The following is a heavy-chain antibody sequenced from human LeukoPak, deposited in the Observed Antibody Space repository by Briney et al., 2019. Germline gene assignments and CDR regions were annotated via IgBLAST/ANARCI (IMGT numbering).Heavy chain of an antibody. Sequence: GGSLRLSRAASGFTVSNNYMTWVRQAPGKGLEWVSLIYSAGGTLYADSVKGRLTISRDNSKNTLYLQMNSLRTEDTAVYYCASGSSLGQVDYWGQGTLVTVSS. CDR1: GFTVSNNY. V-gene: IGHV3-66*02. CDR3: ASGSSLGQVDY. CDR2: IYSAGGT. D-gene: IGHD1-26*01. J-gene: IGHJ4*02.